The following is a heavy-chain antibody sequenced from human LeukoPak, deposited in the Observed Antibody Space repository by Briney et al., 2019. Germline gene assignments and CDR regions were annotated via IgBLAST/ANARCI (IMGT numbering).Heavy chain of an antibody. CDR3: ATYTHWVAGDV. J-gene: IGHJ6*02. CDR1: GLTFSETW. Sequence: PGGSLRLSCAASGLTFSETWMSWVRQAPGKGLERVAAIKEDGSEKNYVDSVKGRFTISRDNAKNSLYLQMNSLRAEDTAVYYCATYTHWVAGDVWGQGTTVSVSS. CDR2: IKEDGSEK. V-gene: IGHV3-7*01. D-gene: IGHD3-16*01.